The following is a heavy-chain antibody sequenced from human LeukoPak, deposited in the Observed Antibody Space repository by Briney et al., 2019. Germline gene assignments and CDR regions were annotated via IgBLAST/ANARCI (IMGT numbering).Heavy chain of an antibody. CDR3: AGVGHIGAFDI. J-gene: IGHJ3*02. V-gene: IGHV1-18*01. CDR2: IIPYNGNT. Sequence: ASVKVSCKASGYTFTSYGISWVRQAPGQGLEWMGWIIPYNGNTNYAQKLQGRVTMTTDTSTSTAYMELRSLRSEDTAVYLCAGVGHIGAFDIWGQGTMVSVSS. CDR1: GYTFTSYG. D-gene: IGHD5-12*01.